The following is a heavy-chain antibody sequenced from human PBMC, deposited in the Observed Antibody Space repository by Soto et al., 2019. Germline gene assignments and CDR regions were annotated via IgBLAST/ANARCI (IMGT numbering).Heavy chain of an antibody. CDR3: ARDFTKSSSRPYYFDY. D-gene: IGHD6-13*01. Sequence: QVQLVQSGAEVKKPGASVKVSCKASGYTFTTYGISWVRQAPGQGLEWMGWISAYSGSTKFAQKLQVRVTMTTDTSTTTAYMELRSLTSDDTAVYYCARDFTKSSSRPYYFDYWGQGTLVTVSS. CDR2: ISAYSGST. V-gene: IGHV1-18*01. J-gene: IGHJ4*02. CDR1: GYTFTTYG.